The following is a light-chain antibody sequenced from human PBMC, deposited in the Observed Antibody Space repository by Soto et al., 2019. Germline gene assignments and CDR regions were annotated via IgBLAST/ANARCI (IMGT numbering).Light chain of an antibody. V-gene: IGLV1-40*01. CDR3: QSYDNSLSVSV. CDR2: GNS. J-gene: IGLJ1*01. Sequence: QSALTQPPSVSGAPGQRVTISCTGSSSNIGAHYDVHWYQQLPGTAPKLLIYGNSNRPSGVPDRFSGSKSGTSASLAITGLQAEDEADYYCQSYDNSLSVSVFGTGTK. CDR1: SSNIGAHYD.